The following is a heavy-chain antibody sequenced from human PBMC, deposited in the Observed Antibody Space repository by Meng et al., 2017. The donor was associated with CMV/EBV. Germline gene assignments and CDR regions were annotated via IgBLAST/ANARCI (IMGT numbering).Heavy chain of an antibody. Sequence: GESLKISCVGSGFIFSDYYMSWIRQAPGKGLEIVSDISSSGASIYYADSVEGRFTISRDNARNSLYLQMNTLRAEDTAVYYCARDETATQSERSAYSPDAFDIWGQGTMVTVS. D-gene: IGHD3-22*01. CDR3: ARDETATQSERSAYSPDAFDI. CDR2: ISSSGASI. J-gene: IGHJ3*02. CDR1: GFIFSDYY. V-gene: IGHV3-11*01.